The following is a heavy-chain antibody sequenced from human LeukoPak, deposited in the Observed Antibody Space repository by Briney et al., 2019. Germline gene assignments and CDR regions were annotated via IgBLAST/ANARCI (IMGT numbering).Heavy chain of an antibody. Sequence: GRSLRLSCAASGFTFGAYGMHWVRQAPGKGLEWVAVIWYDGSNQYYVDSVKGRFTISRDNSKNTVHLQMNSLRVEDTAVYYCAREQYGPDDALDIWGQGTMVTVSS. V-gene: IGHV3-33*01. CDR3: AREQYGPDDALDI. CDR2: IWYDGSNQ. CDR1: GFTFGAYG. J-gene: IGHJ3*02. D-gene: IGHD3-10*01.